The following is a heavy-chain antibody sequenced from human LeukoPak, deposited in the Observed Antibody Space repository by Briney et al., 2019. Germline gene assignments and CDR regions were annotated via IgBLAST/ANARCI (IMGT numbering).Heavy chain of an antibody. D-gene: IGHD2-15*01. Sequence: SETLSLTCTVSGGSISSYSWTWIRQPPGKGLEWIGYISYSGSTNYNPSLKSRVTISVDTSKNQFSLKLSSVTAADTAVNYCARDHRYCSGSSCYSDAFDIWGQGTVVTVSS. CDR1: GGSISSYS. CDR2: ISYSGST. V-gene: IGHV4-59*01. J-gene: IGHJ3*02. CDR3: ARDHRYCSGSSCYSDAFDI.